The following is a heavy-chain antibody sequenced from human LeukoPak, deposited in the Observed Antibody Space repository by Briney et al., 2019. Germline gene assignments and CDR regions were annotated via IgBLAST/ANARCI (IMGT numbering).Heavy chain of an antibody. Sequence: SETLSLTCAVSGGSISSSNWWSWVRQPPGKGLEWIGEIYHSGSTNYNPSLKSRVTISVDKSKNQFSLKLSSVTAADTAVYYCARDLGYYDILTGDDAFDIWGQGTMVTVSS. CDR2: IYHSGST. J-gene: IGHJ3*02. CDR1: GGSISSSNW. CDR3: ARDLGYYDILTGDDAFDI. V-gene: IGHV4-4*02. D-gene: IGHD3-9*01.